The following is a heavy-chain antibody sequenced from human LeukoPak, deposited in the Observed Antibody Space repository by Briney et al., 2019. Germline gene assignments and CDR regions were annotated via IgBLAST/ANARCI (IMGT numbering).Heavy chain of an antibody. Sequence: PGGSLRLSCEASGFTFSNYWMSWVRQAPGKGLEWLANIKEDGSVKYYVDSVKGRFTISRDNAKNLLFLQMNSLRAEDTAVYYCRASTRLDYWGQGTLVTVSS. V-gene: IGHV3-7*03. CDR1: GFTFSNYW. J-gene: IGHJ4*02. D-gene: IGHD5/OR15-5a*01. CDR2: IKEDGSVK. CDR3: RASTRLDY.